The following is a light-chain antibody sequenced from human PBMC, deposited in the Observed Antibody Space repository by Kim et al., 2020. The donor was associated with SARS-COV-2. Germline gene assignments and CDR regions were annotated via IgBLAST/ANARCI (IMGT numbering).Light chain of an antibody. Sequence: GDRVTITCRASQSISSWLAWYQQKPGEAPKLLIYDASNLESGVPSRFSGSGSGTEFTLTISSLQPDDFGTYYCQHYHYYSTFGQGTKVDIK. CDR2: DAS. J-gene: IGKJ1*01. CDR3: QHYHYYST. CDR1: QSISSW. V-gene: IGKV1-5*01.